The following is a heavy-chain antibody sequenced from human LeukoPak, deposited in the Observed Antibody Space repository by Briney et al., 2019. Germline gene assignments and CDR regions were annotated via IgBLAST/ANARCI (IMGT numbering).Heavy chain of an antibody. Sequence: SVKVSCKASGGTFSSYAISWVRQAPGQGLEWMGGIIPIFGTANYAQKFQGRVTITADESTSTAYMELSSLRSEDMAVYYCARGSGYDYMAAFYYMDVWGKGTTVTISS. CDR1: GGTFSSYA. J-gene: IGHJ6*03. CDR3: ARGSGYDYMAAFYYMDV. CDR2: IIPIFGTA. V-gene: IGHV1-69*13. D-gene: IGHD5-12*01.